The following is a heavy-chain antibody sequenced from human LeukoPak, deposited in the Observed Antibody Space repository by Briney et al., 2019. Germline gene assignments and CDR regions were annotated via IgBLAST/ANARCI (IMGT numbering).Heavy chain of an antibody. CDR1: GFTFSSYG. J-gene: IGHJ4*02. CDR2: INSDGSST. D-gene: IGHD3-10*01. CDR3: ARTYYYGSGNDY. V-gene: IGHV3-74*01. Sequence: GGSLRLSCAASGFTFSSYGMHWVRQAPGKGLVWVSRINSDGSSTSYADSVKGRFTISRDNAKNTLYLQMNSLRAEDTAVYYCARTYYYGSGNDYWGQGTLVTVSS.